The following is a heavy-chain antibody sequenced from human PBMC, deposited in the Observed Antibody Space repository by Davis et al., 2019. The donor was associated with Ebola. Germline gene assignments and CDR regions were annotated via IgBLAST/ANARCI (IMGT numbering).Heavy chain of an antibody. J-gene: IGHJ4*02. D-gene: IGHD1-26*01. CDR3: ARGSKWELLTFAFDY. Sequence: GESLKISCAASGFNFSSYAMHWVRQAPGKGLEWVAVISYDGSNKYYADSVKGRFTISRDNSKNTLYLQMNSLRAEDTAVYYCARGSKWELLTFAFDYWGQGTLVTVSS. V-gene: IGHV3-30-3*01. CDR1: GFNFSSYA. CDR2: ISYDGSNK.